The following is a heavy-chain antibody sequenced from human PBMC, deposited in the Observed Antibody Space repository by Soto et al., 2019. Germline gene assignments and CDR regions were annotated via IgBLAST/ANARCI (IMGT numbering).Heavy chain of an antibody. J-gene: IGHJ4*02. Sequence: GGSLRLSCAASGFTFSSYAMSWVRQAPGKGLEWVSAISGSGGSTYYADSVKGRFTISRDNSKNTLYLQMNSLRAEDTAVYYCAKGKSNKEGYCSGGSCYWDYWGQGTLVTVSS. CDR1: GFTFSSYA. V-gene: IGHV3-23*01. D-gene: IGHD2-15*01. CDR3: AKGKSNKEGYCSGGSCYWDY. CDR2: ISGSGGST.